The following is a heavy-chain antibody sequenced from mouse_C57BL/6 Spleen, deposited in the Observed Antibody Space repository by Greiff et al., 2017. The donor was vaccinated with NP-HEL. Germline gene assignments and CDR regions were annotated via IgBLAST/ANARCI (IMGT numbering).Heavy chain of an antibody. CDR1: GYSFTGYF. CDR2: INPYNGDT. D-gene: IGHD2-3*01. V-gene: IGHV1-20*01. Sequence: EVQLQQSGPELVKPGDSVKISCKASGYSFTGYFMNWVMQSHGKSLEWIGRINPYNGDTFYNQKFKGKATLTVDKSSSTAHMELRSLTSEDSAVYYCARNDGSYYYAMDYWGQGTSVTVSS. J-gene: IGHJ4*01. CDR3: ARNDGSYYYAMDY.